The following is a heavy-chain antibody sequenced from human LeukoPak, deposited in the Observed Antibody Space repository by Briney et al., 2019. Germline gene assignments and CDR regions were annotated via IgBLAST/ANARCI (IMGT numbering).Heavy chain of an antibody. CDR2: IYPGDSDT. V-gene: IGHV5-51*01. J-gene: IGHJ3*02. CDR3: ASPHDYGDYAGAFDI. Sequence: GESLKISCKGSGYSFTSYWIGWVRQMPGKGLEWMGIIYPGDSDTRYSPSFQGQVTISADKSISTAYLQWSSLKASDTAMYYCASPHDYGDYAGAFDIWGQGTMVTVSS. D-gene: IGHD4-17*01. CDR1: GYSFTSYW.